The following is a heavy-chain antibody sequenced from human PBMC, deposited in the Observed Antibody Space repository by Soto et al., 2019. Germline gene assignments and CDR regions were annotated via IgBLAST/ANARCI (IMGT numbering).Heavy chain of an antibody. J-gene: IGHJ4*02. CDR2: VYHTGRT. Sequence: SGTLSVTCAVSGGSFKSGRYSWSWIRQPPGKGLEWIGYVYHTGRTSYNPSLKSRVSISMDTSKNQFSLNLDSVTAADTAVYFCARDFAYFDSWGQGTLVTVSS. D-gene: IGHD3-3*01. CDR3: ARDFAYFDS. V-gene: IGHV4-61*01. CDR1: GGSFKSGRYS.